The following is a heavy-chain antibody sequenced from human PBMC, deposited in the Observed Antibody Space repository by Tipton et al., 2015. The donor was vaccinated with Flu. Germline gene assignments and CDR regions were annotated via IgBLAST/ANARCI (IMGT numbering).Heavy chain of an antibody. CDR2: VSYNGNT. CDR3: ARGFMGAGGTGFDY. J-gene: IGHJ4*02. Sequence: TLSLTCIVSGGSISSPYYWGWIRQPPGKGLEWIGTVSYNGNTYYNPSPKSRVIVSADTSRVHFSLMLTSVTAADTAVYYCARGFMGAGGTGFDYWGQGILVTVSS. V-gene: IGHV4-39*07. D-gene: IGHD1-26*01. CDR1: GGSISSPYY.